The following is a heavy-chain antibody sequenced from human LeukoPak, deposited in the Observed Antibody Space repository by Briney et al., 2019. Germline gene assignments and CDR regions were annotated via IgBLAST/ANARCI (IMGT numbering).Heavy chain of an antibody. CDR1: EFMFSDYW. D-gene: IGHD1-1*01. CDR2: INKDGSEE. V-gene: IGHV3-7*01. J-gene: IGHJ6*02. CDR3: ATYDNWVVGDV. Sequence: GGSLRLSCAASEFMFSDYWMSWVRQAPGKGPEWVASINKDGSEEYYADSVEGRFTVSRDNAKNSLFLQMNNLRVEDTAIYYCATYDNWVVGDVWGQGTTVSVSS.